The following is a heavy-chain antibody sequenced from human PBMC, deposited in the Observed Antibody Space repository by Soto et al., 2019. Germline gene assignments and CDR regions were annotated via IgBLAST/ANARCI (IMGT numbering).Heavy chain of an antibody. J-gene: IGHJ5*02. Sequence: GGSLRLSCAASGFTFSSYGMHWVRQAPGKGLEWVAVISYDGSNKYYADSVKGRFTISRDNSKNTLYLQMNSLRAEDTAVYYCAKFQLRGYSSSWTRFDPWGQGTLVTVSS. CDR1: GFTFSSYG. V-gene: IGHV3-30*18. CDR3: AKFQLRGYSSSWTRFDP. CDR2: ISYDGSNK. D-gene: IGHD6-13*01.